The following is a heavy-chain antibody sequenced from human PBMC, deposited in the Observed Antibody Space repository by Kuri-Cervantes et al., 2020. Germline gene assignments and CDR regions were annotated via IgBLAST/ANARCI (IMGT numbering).Heavy chain of an antibody. V-gene: IGHV3-13*01. CDR3: ARDWYYYDSSGYYDPYYYYYYGMDV. CDR1: GFTFSSYD. Sequence: GESLKISCAASGFTFSSYDMHWVRQATGKGLEWVSAIGTAGDTYYPGSVKGRFTISRENAKNSLYLQMNSLRAEDTAVYYCARDWYYYDSSGYYDPYYYYYYGMDVWGQGTTVTVSS. CDR2: IGTAGDT. D-gene: IGHD3-22*01. J-gene: IGHJ6*02.